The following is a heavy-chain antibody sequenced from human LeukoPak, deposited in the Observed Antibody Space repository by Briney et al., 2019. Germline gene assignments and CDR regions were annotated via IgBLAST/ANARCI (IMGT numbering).Heavy chain of an antibody. J-gene: IGHJ4*02. V-gene: IGHV1-69*13. CDR1: GGTFSSYA. CDR3: ARAGNYRDSGYLFDY. Sequence: SVKVSSKASGGTFSSYAISWVRQAPGQGLEWMGGIIPIFGTANYAQKFQGRVTITAEESTSTAYMELSSLRSEDTAVYYCARAGNYRDSGYLFDYWGQGTLVTVSS. D-gene: IGHD5-12*01. CDR2: IIPIFGTA.